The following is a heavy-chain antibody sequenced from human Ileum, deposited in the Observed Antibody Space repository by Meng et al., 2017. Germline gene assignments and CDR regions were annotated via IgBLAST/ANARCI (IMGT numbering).Heavy chain of an antibody. V-gene: IGHV7-4-1*02. CDR3: AREDHFWSGYFDY. D-gene: IGHD3-3*02. CDR1: RYSLSTVA. J-gene: IGHJ4*02. Sequence: KKPGASLRVSSKASRYSLSTVALNVLRQSPGQGRGVLGWIHTNPWNPTYAQGLTGLFVFSLDTSVSTAYLQISSLKAEDTAVYYCAREDHFWSGYFDYWGQGTLVTVSS. CDR2: IHTNPWNP.